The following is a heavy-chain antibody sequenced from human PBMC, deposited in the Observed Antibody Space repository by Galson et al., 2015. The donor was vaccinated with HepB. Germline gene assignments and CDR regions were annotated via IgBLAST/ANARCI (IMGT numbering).Heavy chain of an antibody. Sequence: SVKVSCKASDYTFANYGINWVRQAPGQGLEWMGWISPKNGNTNSAQKLQGRVTMTTDTSTNTAYMELRSLRSDDTAVYYCARGEGTQLWPRVPLDYWGQGTLATVSS. CDR2: ISPKNGNT. CDR1: DYTFANYG. D-gene: IGHD5-18*01. CDR3: ARGEGTQLWPRVPLDY. V-gene: IGHV1-18*01. J-gene: IGHJ4*02.